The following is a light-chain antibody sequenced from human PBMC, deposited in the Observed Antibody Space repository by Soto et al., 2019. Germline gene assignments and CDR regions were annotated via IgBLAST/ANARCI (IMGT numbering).Light chain of an antibody. CDR2: EVN. V-gene: IGLV2-14*01. CDR1: SSDVGGYNY. J-gene: IGLJ2*01. Sequence: QSALTQPASVSGSPGQSITISCTGTSSDVGGYNYVSWYQQHPGKAPKLMIYEVNSRPSGVSNRFSGSKSGNTASLTISGLQAEDEADYYCSSYTSTTLIFGGGTKVTVL. CDR3: SSYTSTTLI.